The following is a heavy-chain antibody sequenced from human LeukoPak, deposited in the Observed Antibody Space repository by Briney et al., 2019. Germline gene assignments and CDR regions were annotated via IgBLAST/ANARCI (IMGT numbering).Heavy chain of an antibody. CDR1: GFTFVDYD. CDR3: ARAFKYSMSGYFFDY. J-gene: IGHJ4*02. D-gene: IGHD2-21*01. V-gene: IGHV3-20*04. CDR2: INWNGGRT. Sequence: GGSLRLSCAAPGFTFVDYDMSWVRQAPGKGLEWVSGINWNGGRTGYADSVKGRFTISRDNAKNSLYLQMNSLRAEDTALYYCARAFKYSMSGYFFDYWGQGTLVTVSS.